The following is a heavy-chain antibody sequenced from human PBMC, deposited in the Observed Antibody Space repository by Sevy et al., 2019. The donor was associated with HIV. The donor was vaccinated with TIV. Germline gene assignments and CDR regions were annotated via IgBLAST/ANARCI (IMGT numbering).Heavy chain of an antibody. CDR3: AAVGASRGYFDI. Sequence: GGSLRLSCVASGFTFGAHYMDWVRQAPGKGLEWVGRIRNKVKSYTTEYAASVKGRFIVSRDDSKKSLYMQMNSLKTADTAVFYCAAVGASRGYFDIWGRGTLVTVSS. CDR1: GFTFGAHY. V-gene: IGHV3-72*01. D-gene: IGHD1-26*01. J-gene: IGHJ2*01. CDR2: IRNKVKSYTT.